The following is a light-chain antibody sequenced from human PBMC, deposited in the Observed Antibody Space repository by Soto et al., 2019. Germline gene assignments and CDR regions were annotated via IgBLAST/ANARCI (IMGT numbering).Light chain of an antibody. J-gene: IGKJ4*01. CDR2: AAS. Sequence: EIVLTQSPGTLSLSPGERATLSCRASQSVSSGYLAWYQQKPGRAPSLLIYAASSRATGIPDRFSGSGSGTDFTLTISRLEPEDFAVYYCQQYGSSPFGGGTKVEIK. CDR1: QSVSSGY. CDR3: QQYGSSP. V-gene: IGKV3-20*01.